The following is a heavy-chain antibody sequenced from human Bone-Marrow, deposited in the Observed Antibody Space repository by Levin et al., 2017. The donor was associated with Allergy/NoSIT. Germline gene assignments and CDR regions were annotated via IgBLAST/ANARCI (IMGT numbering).Heavy chain of an antibody. D-gene: IGHD6-13*01. J-gene: IGHJ4*02. Sequence: KISCKASGGTFSSYAISWVRQAPGQGLEWMGGIIPIFGTANYAQKFQGRVTITADESTSTAYMELSSLRSEDTAVYYCAREVGGIAEFWGQGTLVTVSS. CDR2: IIPIFGTA. V-gene: IGHV1-69*01. CDR3: AREVGGIAEF. CDR1: GGTFSSYA.